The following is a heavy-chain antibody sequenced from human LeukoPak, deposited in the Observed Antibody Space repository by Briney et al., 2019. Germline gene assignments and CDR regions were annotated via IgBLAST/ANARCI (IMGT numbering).Heavy chain of an antibody. Sequence: ETLSLTCPVSSGSISSYYWNWLRQPPGKGLAWIGYIHYSGSTNYHPSLKSRVTISVDTSKNQFSLKLRSVTDADTAVYYCARDQVYSTSAFDYWGQGTLVTVSS. D-gene: IGHD6-6*01. CDR3: ARDQVYSTSAFDY. J-gene: IGHJ4*02. CDR1: SGSISSYY. CDR2: IHYSGST. V-gene: IGHV4-59*12.